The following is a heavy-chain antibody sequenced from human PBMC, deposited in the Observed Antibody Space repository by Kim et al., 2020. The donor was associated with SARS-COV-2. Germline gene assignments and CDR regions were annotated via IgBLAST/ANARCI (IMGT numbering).Heavy chain of an antibody. D-gene: IGHD5-18*01. CDR3: AKSTAMDLDEHIYYYSGMDV. V-gene: IGHV3-9*01. J-gene: IGHJ6*02. Sequence: GGSLRLSCAASGFTFDDYAMHWVRQAPGKGLEWVSGISWNGGSIDYADSVKGRFTISRDNAKNSLYLQMNSLRAEDTALYYCAKSTAMDLDEHIYYYSGMDVWGQGTMVTVSS. CDR1: GFTFDDYA. CDR2: ISWNGGSI.